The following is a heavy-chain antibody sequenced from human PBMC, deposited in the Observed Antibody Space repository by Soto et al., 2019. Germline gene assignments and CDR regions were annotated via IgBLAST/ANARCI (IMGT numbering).Heavy chain of an antibody. CDR1: GFTFSRNA. CDR2: ISDTGGST. Sequence: GGSLRLSCAASGFTFSRNAMSWVRQAPGKGLEWVSSISDTGGSTYYADSVKGRFTISRDNSKNTLYLQMNSLRAEDTAVYYCAKDRNGYGDFPGYYYYYGMDVWGQGTTVTVSS. J-gene: IGHJ6*02. D-gene: IGHD4-17*01. CDR3: AKDRNGYGDFPGYYYYYGMDV. V-gene: IGHV3-23*01.